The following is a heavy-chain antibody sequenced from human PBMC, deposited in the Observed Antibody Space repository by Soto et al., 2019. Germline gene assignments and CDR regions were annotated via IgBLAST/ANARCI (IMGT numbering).Heavy chain of an antibody. CDR1: GGSLSGYY. J-gene: IGHJ6*02. CDR3: ARGLVRLRGRAYYYGMDV. CDR2: INHSGST. Sequence: SXTLSLTFAVYGGSLSGYYWSWIRQPPGKGLEWIGEINHSGSTNYNPSLKSRVTISVDTSKNQFSLKLSSVTAADTAVYYCARGLVRLRGRAYYYGMDVWGQGTTVTVSS. D-gene: IGHD3-9*01. V-gene: IGHV4-34*01.